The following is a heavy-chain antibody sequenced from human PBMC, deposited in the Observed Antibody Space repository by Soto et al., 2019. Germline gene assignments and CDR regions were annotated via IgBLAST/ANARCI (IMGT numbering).Heavy chain of an antibody. Sequence: SETLSLTCTVSGGSISSYYWSWIRQPPGKGLEWIGYIYYSGSTNYNPSLKSRVTISVDTSKNQFSLKLSSVTAADTAVYYCARSVATTPRGYYYYGMDVWGQGTTVTVSS. V-gene: IGHV4-59*01. J-gene: IGHJ6*02. CDR1: GGSISSYY. CDR2: IYYSGST. D-gene: IGHD5-12*01. CDR3: ARSVATTPRGYYYYGMDV.